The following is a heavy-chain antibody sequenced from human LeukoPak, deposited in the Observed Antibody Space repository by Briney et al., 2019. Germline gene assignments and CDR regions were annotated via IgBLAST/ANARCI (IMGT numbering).Heavy chain of an antibody. CDR3: ASGGALVATLAY. Sequence: SETLSLTCTVSGGSISSGDYYWSWIRQHPGKGLEWIGYIYYGGNTYYNPSLESRVTISLDTSKNKFSLKLSSVTAADTAVYYCASGGALVATLAYWGQGILVTVSS. J-gene: IGHJ4*02. CDR2: IYYGGNT. D-gene: IGHD5-12*01. CDR1: GGSISSGDYY. V-gene: IGHV4-31*03.